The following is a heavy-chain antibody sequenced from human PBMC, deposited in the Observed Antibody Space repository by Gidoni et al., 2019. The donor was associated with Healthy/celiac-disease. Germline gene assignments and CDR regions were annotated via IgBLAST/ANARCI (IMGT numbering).Heavy chain of an antibody. CDR3: AKRGMVRGVMMSLDY. Sequence: EVQLLESGGGLVQPGGSLRLSCAASGFTFISYAMSRVRQAPGKGLEWVSAISGSGGSTYYADSVKGRFTISRDNSKNTLYLQMNRLRAEDTAVYYCAKRGMVRGVMMSLDYWGQGTLVTVSS. J-gene: IGHJ4*02. CDR2: ISGSGGST. D-gene: IGHD3-10*01. CDR1: GFTFISYA. V-gene: IGHV3-23*01.